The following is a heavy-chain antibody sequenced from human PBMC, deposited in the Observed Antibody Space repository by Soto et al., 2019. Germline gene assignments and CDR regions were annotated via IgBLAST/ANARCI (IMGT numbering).Heavy chain of an antibody. Sequence: PGGSLRLSCAASGFTFRGSALHWVRQASGKGLEWVGRSRSKVNSYATAYAASVKGRFTISRDDSKNTAYLQMNSLKIEDTAVYYCTRHLYCSSTNCYTEAYWYYYGMDVWGQGTTVTVSS. CDR3: TRHLYCSSTNCYTEAYWYYYGMDV. V-gene: IGHV3-73*01. CDR1: GFTFRGSA. J-gene: IGHJ6*02. D-gene: IGHD2-2*02. CDR2: SRSKVNSYAT.